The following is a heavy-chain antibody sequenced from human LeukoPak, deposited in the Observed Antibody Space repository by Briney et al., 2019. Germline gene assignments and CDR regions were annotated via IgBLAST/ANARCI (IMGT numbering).Heavy chain of an antibody. CDR1: GYTITDYY. D-gene: IGHD1-7*01. Sequence: ASVKVSCKASGYTITDYYLHWVRQAPGQGLEWMGWISAYSGTTNYAQKFQGRVTMTTDASTTTAYMELRGLRSDDTAVYYCARGGSNWNYQYYFDYWGQGTLVTVSS. V-gene: IGHV1-18*04. CDR3: ARGGSNWNYQYYFDY. J-gene: IGHJ4*02. CDR2: ISAYSGTT.